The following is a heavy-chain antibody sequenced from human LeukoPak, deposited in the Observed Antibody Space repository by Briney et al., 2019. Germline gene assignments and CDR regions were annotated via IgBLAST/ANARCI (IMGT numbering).Heavy chain of an antibody. CDR3: ARQSRFYSRSSVGWFDP. Sequence: GESLKISCKGSGYSFTSYWIGWVRQMPGKGLEWMGIVYPGDSDTRYSPSFQGQVTISADKSISTAYLQWSSLKASDTAMYYCARQSRFYSRSSVGWFDPWGQGTLVTVSS. CDR2: VYPGDSDT. J-gene: IGHJ5*02. V-gene: IGHV5-51*01. D-gene: IGHD6-6*01. CDR1: GYSFTSYW.